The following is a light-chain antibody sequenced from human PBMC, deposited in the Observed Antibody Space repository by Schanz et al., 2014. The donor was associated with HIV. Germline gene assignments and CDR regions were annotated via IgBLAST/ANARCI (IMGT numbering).Light chain of an antibody. CDR2: GNN. Sequence: QSVLTQPPSVSGAPGQRVTISCSGSSSNIGSNTVNWYQQLPGTAPKLLIYGNNQRPSGVPDRFSGSKSGTSASLAISGLQSEDEADYYCAAWDDSLNGWVFGGGTKLTVL. J-gene: IGLJ3*02. CDR3: AAWDDSLNGWV. CDR1: SSNIGSNT. V-gene: IGLV1-44*01.